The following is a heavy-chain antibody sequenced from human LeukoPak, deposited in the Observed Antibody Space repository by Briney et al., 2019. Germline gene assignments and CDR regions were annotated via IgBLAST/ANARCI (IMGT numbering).Heavy chain of an antibody. V-gene: IGHV1-24*01. J-gene: IGHJ4*02. CDR2: FDPEDGET. CDR1: GYTLTELS. CDR3: ATDTKIAVAGVFFIY. Sequence: GASVKVSCKVSGYTLTELSMHWVRQAPGKGLEWMGGFDPEDGETIYAQKFQGRVTMTEDTSTDTAYMELSSLRSEDTAVYYYATDTKIAVAGVFFIYWGQGTLVTVSS. D-gene: IGHD3-22*01.